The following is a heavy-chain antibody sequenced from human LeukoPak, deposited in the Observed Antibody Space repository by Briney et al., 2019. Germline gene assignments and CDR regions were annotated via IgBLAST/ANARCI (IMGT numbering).Heavy chain of an antibody. CDR3: ASAYYYDSSGWHFDY. J-gene: IGHJ4*02. V-gene: IGHV1-69*05. CDR1: GGTFSSYA. Sequence: ASVKVSCKASGGTFSSYAISWVRQALGQGLEWMGGIIPIFGTANYAQKFQGRVTITTDESTSTAYMELSSLRSEDTAVYYCASAYYYDSSGWHFDYWGQGTLVTVSS. D-gene: IGHD3-22*01. CDR2: IIPIFGTA.